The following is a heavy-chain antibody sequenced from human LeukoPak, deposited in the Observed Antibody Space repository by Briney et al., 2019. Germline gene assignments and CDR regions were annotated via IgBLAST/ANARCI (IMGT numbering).Heavy chain of an antibody. Sequence: WGSLCLTCAASGFTVSSKDMTWGCQAPGKGLEWGSVIYSGGSTYYADSVKGRFTISRDNSKNTLYLQMNSLRAEDAAVEYCTTRWGYDNGFDSWGQGTLVTVSS. CDR1: GFTVSSKD. D-gene: IGHD5-24*01. CDR3: TTRWGYDNGFDS. J-gene: IGHJ4*02. CDR2: IYSGGST. V-gene: IGHV3-53*01.